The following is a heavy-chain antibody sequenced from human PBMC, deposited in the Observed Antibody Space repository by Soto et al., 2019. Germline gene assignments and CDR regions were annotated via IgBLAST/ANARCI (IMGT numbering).Heavy chain of an antibody. V-gene: IGHV3-48*03. J-gene: IGHJ5*02. D-gene: IGHD3-16*01. CDR3: ARGGRFFDT. Sequence: GGSLRLSCAASGFTFGSYEMNWVRQAPGKGLEWLSYISGSGSPIYYAESVKGRFIISRDSAKNSLYLQMNSLRAEDTAIYFCARGGRFFDTWGQGTLVTVSS. CDR1: GFTFGSYE. CDR2: ISGSGSPI.